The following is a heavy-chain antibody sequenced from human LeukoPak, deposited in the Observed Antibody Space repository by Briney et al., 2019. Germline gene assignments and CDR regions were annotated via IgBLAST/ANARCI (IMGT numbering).Heavy chain of an antibody. D-gene: IGHD6-6*01. J-gene: IGHJ5*02. CDR1: GGAISSDD. CDR2: IYYSWCT. CDR3: ARGLGPSAMFDP. Sequence: SETLSLTCTVSGGAISSDDWSWIRQSPGGGLVWSGDIYYSWCTNYSPSLKSRVTISVETSKDQFSLKLASVTAADKAVYYCARGLGPSAMFDPWGQGGLVTVSS. V-gene: IGHV4-59*01.